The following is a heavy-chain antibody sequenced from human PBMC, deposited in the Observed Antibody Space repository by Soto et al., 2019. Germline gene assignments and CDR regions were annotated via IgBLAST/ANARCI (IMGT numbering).Heavy chain of an antibody. CDR1: GYTFTSYG. D-gene: IGHD2-2*01. Sequence: VASVKVSCKASGYTFTSYGISWVRQAPGQGLEWMGWISAYNGNTNYAQKLQGRVTMTTDTSTSTAYMELRSLRSDDTAVYYCARDKVVVVPAAISNYYYGMDVWGQGXTVTVYS. V-gene: IGHV1-18*01. CDR3: ARDKVVVVPAAISNYYYGMDV. CDR2: ISAYNGNT. J-gene: IGHJ6*02.